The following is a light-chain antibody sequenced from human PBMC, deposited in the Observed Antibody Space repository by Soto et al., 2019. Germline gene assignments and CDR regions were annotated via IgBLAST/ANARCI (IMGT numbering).Light chain of an antibody. V-gene: IGKV1-5*03. CDR2: KVS. CDR3: QQYNDYSWT. J-gene: IGKJ1*01. Sequence: DIQMTQSPSTLSASVGDRVTITCRASQSISTWLAWYQQKPGKAPKLLIYKVSNLESGVPSRFSGSGSGTEFTLTISSLQPDDSATYYCQQYNDYSWTFGQGTQVEIK. CDR1: QSISTW.